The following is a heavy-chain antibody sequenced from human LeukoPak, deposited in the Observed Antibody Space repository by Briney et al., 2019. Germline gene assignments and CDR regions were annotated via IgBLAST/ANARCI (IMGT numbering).Heavy chain of an antibody. V-gene: IGHV3-23*01. Sequence: GGSLRLSCAASAFTFSSYGMSWVRQAPGKGLDWVSAISGSGGSTNYADSVKGRFTISRDNSKNTLYLQMNSLRAEDTAVYYCAKNRHPGYSAYAFDYWGQGTLVTVSS. D-gene: IGHD5-12*01. J-gene: IGHJ4*02. CDR1: AFTFSSYG. CDR2: ISGSGGST. CDR3: AKNRHPGYSAYAFDY.